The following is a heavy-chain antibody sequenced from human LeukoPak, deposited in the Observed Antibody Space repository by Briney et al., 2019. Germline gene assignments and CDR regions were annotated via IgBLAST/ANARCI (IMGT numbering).Heavy chain of an antibody. J-gene: IGHJ4*02. V-gene: IGHV1-8*01. CDR2: MNPNSGNT. D-gene: IGHD6-19*01. CDR3: ARKSNTSSGWFAFDY. CDR1: GYTFTSYD. Sequence: GAPVKVSCKASGYTFTSYDINWVRQATGQGPEWMGWMNPNSGNTGYAQKFQGRVTMTRNTSTSTAYMELTSLRSEDTAVYYCARKSNTSSGWFAFDYWGQGTLVTVSS.